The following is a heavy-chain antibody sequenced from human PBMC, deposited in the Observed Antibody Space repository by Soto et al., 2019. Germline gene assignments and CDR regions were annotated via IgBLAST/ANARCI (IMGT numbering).Heavy chain of an antibody. CDR3: ARDMGRAARKGYYGMDV. CDR1: GGSISSSNW. D-gene: IGHD6-6*01. V-gene: IGHV4-4*02. CDR2: IYHSGST. J-gene: IGHJ6*02. Sequence: PSETLSLTCAVSGGSISSSNWWSWVRQPPGEGLEWIGEIYHSGSTNYNPSLKSRVTISVDKSKNQFSLKLSSVTAADTAVYYCARDMGRAARKGYYGMDVWGQGTTVTVSS.